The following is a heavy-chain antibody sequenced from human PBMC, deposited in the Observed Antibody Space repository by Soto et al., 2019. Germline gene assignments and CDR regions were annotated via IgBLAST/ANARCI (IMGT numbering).Heavy chain of an antibody. V-gene: IGHV3-30-3*01. CDR1: GFTFSSYA. J-gene: IGHJ4*02. CDR3: ARSTVTTGY. Sequence: QVQLLESGGGVVQPGRSLRLSCAASGFTFSSYAMHWVRQAPGKGLEWVAVISYDGSNKYYADSVKGRFTISRDNSKNTLYLQMNSRSAEDTAVYYWARSTVTTGYWGQGTPVNVSS. CDR2: ISYDGSNK. D-gene: IGHD4-17*01.